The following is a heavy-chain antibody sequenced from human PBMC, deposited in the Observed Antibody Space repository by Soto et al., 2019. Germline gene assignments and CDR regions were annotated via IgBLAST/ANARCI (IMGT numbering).Heavy chain of an antibody. CDR2: IYSGGST. CDR1: GFTVSSNY. Sequence: EVQLVESGGGLVQPGGSLRLSCAASGFTVSSNYMSWVRQAPGKGLEWVSVIYSGGSTYYADSVKGRFTISRDNSKNTLYLQMNSLRAEDTAVYYCARVRTIFGVVIGHFDYWGQGTLVTVSS. CDR3: ARVRTIFGVVIGHFDY. D-gene: IGHD3-3*01. V-gene: IGHV3-66*01. J-gene: IGHJ4*02.